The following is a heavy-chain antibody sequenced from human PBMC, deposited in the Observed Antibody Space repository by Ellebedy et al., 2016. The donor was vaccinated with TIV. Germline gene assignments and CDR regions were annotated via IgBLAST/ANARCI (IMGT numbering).Heavy chain of an antibody. V-gene: IGHV4-59*08. Sequence: GSLRLSCTVSGGSITTYSWGWIRQPPGKGLESIGYISSSGETKYNPSLTSRLTISVDTSRSQFSLELKSVTAADTAVYYCARRGWTFDLWGRGTLVTVSS. D-gene: IGHD6-19*01. CDR2: ISSSGET. CDR3: ARRGWTFDL. CDR1: GGSITTYS. J-gene: IGHJ2*01.